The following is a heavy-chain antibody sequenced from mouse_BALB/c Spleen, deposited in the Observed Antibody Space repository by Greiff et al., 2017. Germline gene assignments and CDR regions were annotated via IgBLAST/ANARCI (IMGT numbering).Heavy chain of an antibody. V-gene: IGHV1-4*02. CDR3: ARGRYYFDY. CDR1: GYTFTSYT. CDR2: INPSSGYT. Sequence: QVQLKESAAELARPGASVKMSCKASGYTFTSYTMHWVKQRPGQGLEWIGYINPSSGYTEYNQKFKDKTTLTADKSSSTAYMQLSSLTSEDSAVYYCARGRYYFDYWGQGTTLTVSS. J-gene: IGHJ2*01.